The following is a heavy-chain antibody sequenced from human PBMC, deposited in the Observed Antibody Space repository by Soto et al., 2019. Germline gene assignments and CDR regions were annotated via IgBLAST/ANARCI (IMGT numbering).Heavy chain of an antibody. V-gene: IGHV3-30-3*01. CDR3: ARDPYYYDSSGVGAPCDY. Sequence: GSLRLSCAASGFTFSSYAMHWVRQAPGKGLEWVAVISYDGSNKYYADSVKGRFTISRDNSKNTLYLQMNSLRAEDTAVYYCARDPYYYDSSGVGAPCDYWGQGTLVTVSS. J-gene: IGHJ4*02. CDR1: GFTFSSYA. CDR2: ISYDGSNK. D-gene: IGHD3-22*01.